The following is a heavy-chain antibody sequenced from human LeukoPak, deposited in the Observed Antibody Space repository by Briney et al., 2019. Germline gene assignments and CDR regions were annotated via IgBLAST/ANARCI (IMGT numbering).Heavy chain of an antibody. D-gene: IGHD3-22*01. CDR3: ARDDNSSGYYYWFDP. CDR1: GGSISPYY. J-gene: IGHJ5*02. Sequence: SETLSLTCTVSGGSISPYYRSWIRQPPGKGLEWIGYIHYSGTTNYNPSLKSRVTISVDTSKNQFSLKLSSVTAADTAIYYCARDDNSSGYYYWFDPWGQGTLVTVSS. V-gene: IGHV4-59*12. CDR2: IHYSGTT.